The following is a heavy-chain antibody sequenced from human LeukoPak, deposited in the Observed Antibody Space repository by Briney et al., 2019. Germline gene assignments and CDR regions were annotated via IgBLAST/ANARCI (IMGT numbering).Heavy chain of an antibody. V-gene: IGHV4-4*07. J-gene: IGHJ3*02. CDR3: ARVLLRFGELFDAFDI. CDR1: GGSISSYY. Sequence: PSETLSLTCTVSGGSISSYYWSWIRQPAGKGLEWIGRIYTSGSTNYNPSLRSRVTMSVDTSKNQFSLKLSSVTAADTAVYYCARVLLRFGELFDAFDIWGQGTMVTVSS. CDR2: IYTSGST. D-gene: IGHD3-10*01.